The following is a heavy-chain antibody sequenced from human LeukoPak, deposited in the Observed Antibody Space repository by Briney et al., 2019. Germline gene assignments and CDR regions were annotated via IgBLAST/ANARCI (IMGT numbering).Heavy chain of an antibody. J-gene: IGHJ5*02. D-gene: IGHD1-1*01. Sequence: GASVKVSCKASGYTFTGYYMHWVRQAPGQGLEWMGWINPNSGGTNYAQKFQGRVTMTRDTSISTAYMELSSLRFEDTAVYYCATAWTNDYRDWFDPWGQGTLVTVSS. V-gene: IGHV1-2*02. CDR2: INPNSGGT. CDR3: ATAWTNDYRDWFDP. CDR1: GYTFTGYY.